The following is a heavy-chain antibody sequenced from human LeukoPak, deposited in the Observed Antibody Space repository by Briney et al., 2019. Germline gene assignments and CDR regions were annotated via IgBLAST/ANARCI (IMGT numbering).Heavy chain of an antibody. Sequence: SETLSLTCTVSGGSISSYYWSWIRQPPGKGLEWVGYIYYSGSTNYNPSLKRRVTISVDTSKKQFSLKLSSVTAADTAVYYCARSLGYYDSSGHYDVIPAFHYWGQGTLVTVSS. CDR3: ARSLGYYDSSGHYDVIPAFHY. CDR1: GGSISSYY. J-gene: IGHJ4*02. D-gene: IGHD3-22*01. V-gene: IGHV4-59*08. CDR2: IYYSGST.